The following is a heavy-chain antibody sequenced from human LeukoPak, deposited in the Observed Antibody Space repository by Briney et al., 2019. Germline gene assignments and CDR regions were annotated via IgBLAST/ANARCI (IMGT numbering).Heavy chain of an antibody. CDR1: GGSISSGGYS. J-gene: IGHJ4*02. D-gene: IGHD3-10*01. CDR2: IYHSGST. V-gene: IGHV4-30-2*01. Sequence: SETLSLTCAVSGGSISSGGYSWSWIRQPPGKGLEWIGYIYHSGSTYYNPSLKSRVTISVDRSKNQFSLKLSSATAADTAVYYCARAELGSGSYSGYFNYWGQGTLVTVSS. CDR3: ARAELGSGSYSGYFNY.